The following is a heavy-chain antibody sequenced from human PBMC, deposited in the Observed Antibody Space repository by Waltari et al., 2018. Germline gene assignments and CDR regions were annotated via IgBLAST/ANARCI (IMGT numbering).Heavy chain of an antibody. CDR1: GFTVRSNY. D-gene: IGHD5-18*01. V-gene: IGHV3-53*01. CDR2: IYSGGST. CDR3: ARGYSYAQRKYYYGMDV. Sequence: EVQLVESGGGFIQPGGSLRLSCAASGFTVRSNYMSWVRQAPGTGLEWVSVIYSGGSTYYADSVKGRFTISRDNSKNTLYLQMNSLRAEDTAVYYCARGYSYAQRKYYYGMDVWGQGTTVTVSS. J-gene: IGHJ6*02.